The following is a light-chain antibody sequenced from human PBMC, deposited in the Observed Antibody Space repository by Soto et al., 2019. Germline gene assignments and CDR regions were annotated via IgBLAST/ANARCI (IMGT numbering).Light chain of an antibody. J-gene: IGKJ2*01. CDR3: QQYISYPYT. CDR2: DAS. CDR1: QTTNTW. V-gene: IGKV1-5*01. Sequence: DIQMTQFPSTLSVSVGDRVTITCRASQTTNTWLAWYQQKPGTAPKLLIYDASSLEGGVPSRFSASGSGTEFTLTISSLQPDDLATYYCQQYISYPYTFGQGTKVDIK.